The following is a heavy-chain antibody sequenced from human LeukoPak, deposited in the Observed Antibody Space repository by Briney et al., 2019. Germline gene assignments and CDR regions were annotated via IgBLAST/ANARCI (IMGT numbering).Heavy chain of an antibody. CDR1: GYTLTNYN. D-gene: IGHD4-23*01. Sequence: GASVKVSFTAAGYTLTNYNISWARQAPGQGLEWMGWINTYKGDTLYAQKLQGRVTMTADTSTNTAYMELRSLRFDDTAVYYCAREFGHCYGDNCFYFFDTWGQGFRVTVSS. J-gene: IGHJ4*02. V-gene: IGHV1-18*01. CDR3: AREFGHCYGDNCFYFFDT. CDR2: INTYKGDT.